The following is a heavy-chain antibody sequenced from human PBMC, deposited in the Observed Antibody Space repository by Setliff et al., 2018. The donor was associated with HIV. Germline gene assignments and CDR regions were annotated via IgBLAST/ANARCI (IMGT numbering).Heavy chain of an antibody. J-gene: IGHJ1*01. Sequence: SETLSLTCTVSGGSISSSSYYWGWIRQPPGKGLEWIGSIYYSGSTYYNPSLKSRVTISVDTSKNQFSLKLSSVTAADTAVYYCARHRGARSGLYAVAQYFKYWGQGTLVTVSS. CDR2: IYYSGST. D-gene: IGHD6-19*01. CDR1: GGSISSSSYY. CDR3: ARHRGARSGLYAVAQYFKY. V-gene: IGHV4-39*01.